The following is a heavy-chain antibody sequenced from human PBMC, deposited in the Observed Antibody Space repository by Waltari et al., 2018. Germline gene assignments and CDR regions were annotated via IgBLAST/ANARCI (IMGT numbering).Heavy chain of an antibody. V-gene: IGHV4-39*07. J-gene: IGHJ4*02. CDR3: ARDLPGYCSTISCYMGLDY. Sequence: QLQLQESGPGLVKPSETLSLSCTVSGGSIRSSSYYWGWIRQPPGKGLEWIGSNYYSGNTYYNPSLKSRVTISVDTSKNQFSLKLSSVTAADTAVYYCARDLPGYCSTISCYMGLDYWGQGTLVTVSS. CDR1: GGSIRSSSYY. CDR2: NYYSGNT. D-gene: IGHD2-2*02.